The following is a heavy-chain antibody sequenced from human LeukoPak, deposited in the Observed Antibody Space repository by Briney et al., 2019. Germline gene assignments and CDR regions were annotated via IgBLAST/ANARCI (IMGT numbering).Heavy chain of an antibody. CDR2: ISGSTSDT. CDR1: GFTFTTYT. CDR3: ANTFTRFLEADY. D-gene: IGHD3-3*01. V-gene: IGHV3-23*01. J-gene: IGHJ4*02. Sequence: GGSLRLSCAASGFTFTTYTMNWVRQAPGKGLEWVSAISGSTSDTWYTDSVKGRFTISRDDSIHTLYLQMSSLRADDTAVYYCANTFTRFLEADYWGQGTLVTVSS.